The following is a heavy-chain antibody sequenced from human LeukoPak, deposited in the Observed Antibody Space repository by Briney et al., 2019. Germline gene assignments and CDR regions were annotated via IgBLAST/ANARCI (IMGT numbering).Heavy chain of an antibody. Sequence: SETLSLTCTVSGGSISSYYWSWIRQPPGKGLEWIGYIYYSGSTNYNPSLKSRVTISVDTSKNQFSLKLSSVTAADTAVYYCARHRRDGYNYGPRGHGPIDYWGQGTLVTVSS. D-gene: IGHD5-24*01. CDR3: ARHRRDGYNYGPRGHGPIDY. V-gene: IGHV4-59*08. CDR2: IYYSGST. J-gene: IGHJ4*02. CDR1: GGSISSYY.